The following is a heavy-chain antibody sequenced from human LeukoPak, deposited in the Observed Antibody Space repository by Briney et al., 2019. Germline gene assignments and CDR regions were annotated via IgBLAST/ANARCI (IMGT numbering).Heavy chain of an antibody. D-gene: IGHD2-2*01. CDR2: GNHRGST. CDR1: GWSFIGYF. J-gene: IGHJ4*02. CDR3: ARGRTYCSGTSCYPERYYFDY. V-gene: IGHV4-34*01. Sequence: SETLSLTCVLYGWSFIGYFWRGLRQPPGKGREWMGEGNHRGSTNYNPSLNSRVTISVDTSKNQFSLKLSSVTAADTAVYYCARGRTYCSGTSCYPERYYFDYWGQGTLVTVSS.